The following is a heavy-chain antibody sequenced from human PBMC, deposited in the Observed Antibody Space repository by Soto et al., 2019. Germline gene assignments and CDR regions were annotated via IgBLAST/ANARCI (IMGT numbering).Heavy chain of an antibody. Sequence: EVQLLESGGGLVQPGGSLRRSCAASGFTFSNYGMSWVRQAPGKGLERVSVISGSGGSTYYADSVKGRFTLSRDNSNNTVELRMNSLRAEDMAVYYCAKDSPVGVPLLIELHDWGQGTLVTVSS. CDR3: AKDSPVGVPLLIELHD. V-gene: IGHV3-23*01. CDR1: GFTFSNYG. J-gene: IGHJ1*01. CDR2: ISGSGGST. D-gene: IGHD3-22*01.